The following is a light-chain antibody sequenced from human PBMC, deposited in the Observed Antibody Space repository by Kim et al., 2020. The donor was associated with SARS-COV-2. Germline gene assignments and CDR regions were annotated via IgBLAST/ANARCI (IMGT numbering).Light chain of an antibody. J-gene: IGLJ2*01. CDR1: NIGSKN. V-gene: IGLV3-9*01. CDR2: RDS. CDR3: QVWDSSTFVV. Sequence: SYELTQPLSVSVALGQTARITCGGNNIGSKNVHWYQQKPDQAPVLVIYRDSNRPSGIPERFSGSNSGNTATLTISRAQAGDEADYYCQVWDSSTFVVFGGGTQLTVL.